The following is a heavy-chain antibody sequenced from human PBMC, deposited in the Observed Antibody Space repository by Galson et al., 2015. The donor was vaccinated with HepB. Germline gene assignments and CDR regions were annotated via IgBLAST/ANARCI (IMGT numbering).Heavy chain of an antibody. CDR2: IGIERPTT. CDR1: GFMFRRYA. J-gene: IGHJ3*01. Sequence: SLRLSCAASGFMFRRYAMAWVRQAPGKGLEWVSVIGIERPTTFYSDSVRGRFTISRDDSSNTLYLQMNSLRAADTAAYYCAKEFTDFDSAGDAFDVWGQGTMVTVSS. D-gene: IGHD3-9*01. CDR3: AKEFTDFDSAGDAFDV. V-gene: IGHV3-23*01.